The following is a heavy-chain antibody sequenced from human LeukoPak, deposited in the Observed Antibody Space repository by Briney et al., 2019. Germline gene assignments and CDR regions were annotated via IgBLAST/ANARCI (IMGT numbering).Heavy chain of an antibody. CDR2: IYYSGST. CDR3: ARDGVVGATMEYNWFDP. J-gene: IGHJ5*02. Sequence: PSETLSLTCTVSGGSISSYYWSWIRQPPGKGLEWIGYIYYSGSTNYNPSLKRGVTISVDKSKNQFSLKLSSVPAADTAVYYCARDGVVGATMEYNWFDPWGQGTLVTVSS. CDR1: GGSISSYY. V-gene: IGHV4-59*01. D-gene: IGHD1-26*01.